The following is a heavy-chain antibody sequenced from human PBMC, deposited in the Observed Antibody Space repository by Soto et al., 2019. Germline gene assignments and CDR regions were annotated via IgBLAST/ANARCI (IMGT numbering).Heavy chain of an antibody. V-gene: IGHV4-4*02. CDR2: IYHSGST. CDR1: GGSVSSTNW. D-gene: IGHD6-19*01. J-gene: IGHJ4*02. CDR3: ARDRAVSARGSFDY. Sequence: QVQLQESGPGLVEPSGTLSLTCAVSGGSVSSTNWWSWVRQPPGKGLEWIGEIYHSGSTYYNPSLKSRVTISVDKSKNQFSLRLSSVTAADTDVYFCARDRAVSARGSFDYWGQGTLVTVSS.